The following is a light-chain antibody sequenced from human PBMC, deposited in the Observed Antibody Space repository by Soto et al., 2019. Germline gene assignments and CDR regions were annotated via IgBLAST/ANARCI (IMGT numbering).Light chain of an antibody. V-gene: IGKV3D-15*01. Sequence: EIVMTQSPGTLSVSPGDRATLSCRASQSVGNDLAWYQQKPGQAPRLLIYDASTRATGIPARFSGSGSGTEFTLTISSLLSEDFAVYSCQQYNNWPLTFGGGTQCGYQ. CDR1: QSVGND. J-gene: IGKJ4*01. CDR3: QQYNNWPLT. CDR2: DAS.